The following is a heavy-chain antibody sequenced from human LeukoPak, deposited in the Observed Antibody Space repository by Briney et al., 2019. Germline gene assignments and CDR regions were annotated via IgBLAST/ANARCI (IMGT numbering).Heavy chain of an antibody. CDR3: ARDGGYGDFILGMDV. J-gene: IGHJ6*02. V-gene: IGHV3-30-3*01. Sequence: GGPLRLSCAASGFTFSSYAMHWVRQAPGKGLEWVAVISYDGSNKYYADSVKGRFTISRDNSKNTLYLQMNSLRAEDTAVYYCARDGGYGDFILGMDVWGQETTVTVSS. D-gene: IGHD4-17*01. CDR2: ISYDGSNK. CDR1: GFTFSSYA.